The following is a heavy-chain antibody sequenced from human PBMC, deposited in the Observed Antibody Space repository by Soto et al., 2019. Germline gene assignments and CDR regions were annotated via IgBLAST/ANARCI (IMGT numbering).Heavy chain of an antibody. V-gene: IGHV3-33*01. D-gene: IGHD3-3*01. CDR2: IWYDGSNK. Sequence: GGSLRLSCAASGLTFSSYVMHWVRQAPGKGLEWVAVIWYDGSNKYYADSVKDRFTISRDNSKSKLYLQMNSLRAEDTAVYYCARDVGNVLRFLEWPLGGMDVWGQGTTVTVSS. CDR3: ARDVGNVLRFLEWPLGGMDV. J-gene: IGHJ6*02. CDR1: GLTFSSYV.